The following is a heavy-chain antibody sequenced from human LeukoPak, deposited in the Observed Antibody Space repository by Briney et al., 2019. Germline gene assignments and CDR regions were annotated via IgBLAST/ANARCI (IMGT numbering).Heavy chain of an antibody. CDR1: GDSVSSNSAP. V-gene: IGHV6-1*01. CDR3: AGKASYFNS. CDR2: TYYRSKWYN. Sequence: SQTLSLTCAISGDSVSSNSAPGNSIRQSPSRGLELLGRTYYRSKWYNDYAVSVKSRITINPDTSNDQFSLQLNSVTPEDTAIYYCAGKASYFNSWGQGTLVTVSS. J-gene: IGHJ4*02. D-gene: IGHD4-23*01.